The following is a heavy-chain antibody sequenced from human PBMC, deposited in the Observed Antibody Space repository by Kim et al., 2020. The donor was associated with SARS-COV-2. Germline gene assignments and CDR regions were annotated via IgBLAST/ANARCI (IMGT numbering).Heavy chain of an antibody. CDR3: AKAGGAWSYSFDC. V-gene: IGHV3-23*03. CDR2: IFSGGTST. Sequence: GGSLRLSCAASGFTFNTYAMGWVRQAPGKGLEWVSIIFSGGTSTYYADSVKGRFTISRDNSKNMLYLQMNSLRAEDTAVYYCAKAGGAWSYSFDCWGQGT. D-gene: IGHD3-10*01. J-gene: IGHJ4*02. CDR1: GFTFNTYA.